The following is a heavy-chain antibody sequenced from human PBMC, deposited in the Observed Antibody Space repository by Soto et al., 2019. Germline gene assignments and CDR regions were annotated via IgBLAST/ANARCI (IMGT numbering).Heavy chain of an antibody. D-gene: IGHD3-3*01. CDR3: ARDRAYYDFWSGYYTPIDAFDI. Sequence: ASVKVCCKASGYTFTSYGISWVRQAPGQGLEWMGWISAYNGNTDYAQKLQGRVTMTTDTSTSTAYMELRSLRSDDTAVYYCARDRAYYDFWSGYYTPIDAFDIWGQGTMVTVSS. CDR2: ISAYNGNT. CDR1: GYTFTSYG. V-gene: IGHV1-18*04. J-gene: IGHJ3*02.